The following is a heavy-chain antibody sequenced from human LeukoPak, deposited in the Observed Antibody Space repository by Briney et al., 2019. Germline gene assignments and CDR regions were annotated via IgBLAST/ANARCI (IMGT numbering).Heavy chain of an antibody. CDR2: IWYDGSNK. CDR3: ARVLSGWYRSSDY. J-gene: IGHJ4*02. V-gene: IGHV3-33*01. Sequence: PGRSLRLSCAASGFTFSSYGMHWVRQAPGKGLEWAAVIWYDGSNKYYADSVKGRFTISRDNSKNTLYLQMNSLRAEDTAVYYCARVLSGWYRSSDYWGQGTLVTVSS. D-gene: IGHD6-19*01. CDR1: GFTFSSYG.